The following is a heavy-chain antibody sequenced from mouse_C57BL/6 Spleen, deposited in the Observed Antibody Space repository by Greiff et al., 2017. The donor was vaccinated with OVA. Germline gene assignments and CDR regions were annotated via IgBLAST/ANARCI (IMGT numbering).Heavy chain of an antibody. CDR2: IHPNSGST. Sequence: QVQLKQSGAELVKPGASVKLSCKASGYTFTSYWMHWVKQRPGQGLEWIGMIHPNSGSTNYNEKFKSKATLTVDKSSSTAYMQLSSLTSEDSAVYYCASPYYGSSQWYFDVWGTGTTVTVSS. CDR3: ASPYYGSSQWYFDV. J-gene: IGHJ1*03. CDR1: GYTFTSYW. D-gene: IGHD1-1*01. V-gene: IGHV1-64*01.